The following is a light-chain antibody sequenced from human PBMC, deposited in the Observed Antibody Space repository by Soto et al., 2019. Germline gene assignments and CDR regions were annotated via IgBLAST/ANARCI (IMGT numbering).Light chain of an antibody. J-gene: IGKJ4*01. CDR3: QQTYSNPLT. CDR1: QSISSW. CDR2: DAS. V-gene: IGKV1-39*01. Sequence: DIQMTQSPSTLSASVGDRVTITCRASQSISSWVAWYQQKPGKAPKLLIDDASSLQSGVTPRCSGRGSGTDCTLSINSLKPEDVATYYCQQTYSNPLTVGGGTKVDIK.